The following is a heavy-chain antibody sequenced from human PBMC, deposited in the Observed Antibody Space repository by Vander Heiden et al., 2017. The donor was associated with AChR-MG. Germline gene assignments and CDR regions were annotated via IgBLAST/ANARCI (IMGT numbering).Heavy chain of an antibody. CDR3: ARVAYGSGSWYYFDY. CDR1: AFTFSGYG. D-gene: IGHD3-10*01. V-gene: IGHV3-33*01. Sequence: QVQLVESGGGVVQPGRSLRLSCAASAFTFSGYGMHWVRQAPGKGVGWVAVIGYDGSNKYYADSVKGRFTISRDNSKNTLYLQMNSLRAEDTAVYYCARVAYGSGSWYYFDYWGQGTLVTVSS. CDR2: IGYDGSNK. J-gene: IGHJ4*02.